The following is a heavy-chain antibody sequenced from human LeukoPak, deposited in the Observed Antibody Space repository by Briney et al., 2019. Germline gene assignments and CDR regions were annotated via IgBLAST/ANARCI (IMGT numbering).Heavy chain of an antibody. Sequence: PGGSLRLSCAASGFTFRNYAMSWVRQAPGKALDWVSRVDGGGSTSYADSVKGRFSISRDSSKSTPYLQMSSLRGEDTAVYFCARDDAPDGGFLDYWGQGTLVTVSS. V-gene: IGHV3-23*01. CDR2: VDGGGST. D-gene: IGHD2/OR15-2a*01. CDR1: GFTFRNYA. J-gene: IGHJ4*02. CDR3: ARDDAPDGGFLDY.